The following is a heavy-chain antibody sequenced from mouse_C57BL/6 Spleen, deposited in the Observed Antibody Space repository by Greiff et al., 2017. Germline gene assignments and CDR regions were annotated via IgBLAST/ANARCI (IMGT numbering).Heavy chain of an antibody. J-gene: IGHJ2*01. Sequence: VQLQQSGPELVKPGASVKMSCKASGYTFTDYNMHWVKQSHGKSLEWIGYINPNNGGTSYNQKFKGKATLTVNKSSSTAYMELRSLTSEDSAVYYCARSSRDGYYEGYFDYWGQGTTLTVSS. CDR1: GYTFTDYN. CDR2: INPNNGGT. CDR3: ARSSRDGYYEGYFDY. D-gene: IGHD2-3*01. V-gene: IGHV1-22*01.